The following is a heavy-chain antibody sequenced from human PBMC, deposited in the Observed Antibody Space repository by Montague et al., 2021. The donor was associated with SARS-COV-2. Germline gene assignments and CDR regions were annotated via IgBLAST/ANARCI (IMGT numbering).Heavy chain of an antibody. J-gene: IGHJ4*02. CDR3: ARRGDYYGSGSYPN. D-gene: IGHD3-10*01. CDR1: GGSISSSSYY. CDR2: IYYGGST. Sequence: SETLSLTCTVSGGSISSSSYYWGWIRQPPGKGLGLIGIIYYGGSTYYNPSLNSRGTISVDTSKNQFSLTLSSVTAADTAGYYCARRGDYYGSGSYPNWGQGTLVTVSS. V-gene: IGHV4-39*01.